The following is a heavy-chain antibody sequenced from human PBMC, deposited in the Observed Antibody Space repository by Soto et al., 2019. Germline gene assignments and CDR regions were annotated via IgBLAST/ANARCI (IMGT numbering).Heavy chain of an antibody. CDR1: GFPFSSFA. V-gene: IGHV3-23*01. Sequence: GGSLRLSCAASGFPFSSFALSWVRQAPGKGLEWVSAISGSGDGTDYADSVKGRFTISRDNSKNTLYLQMNSLRAEDTAVYYCAGPGYSSQDYWGQGALVTVSS. J-gene: IGHJ4*02. CDR2: ISGSGDGT. CDR3: AGPGYSSQDY. D-gene: IGHD5-18*01.